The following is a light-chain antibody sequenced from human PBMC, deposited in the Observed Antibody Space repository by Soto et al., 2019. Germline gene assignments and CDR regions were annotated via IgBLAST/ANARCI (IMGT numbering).Light chain of an antibody. V-gene: IGKV3-20*01. Sequence: EIVLTQSPGTLSLSPGERATLSCRASQSVSSSYLAWYQQKPGQDPRLLIYGASSRATGIPDRFSGSGSGTDFTLTISRLEPEDFAVYYCQQYGSSSWTFGQGTKVDIK. J-gene: IGKJ1*01. CDR1: QSVSSSY. CDR3: QQYGSSSWT. CDR2: GAS.